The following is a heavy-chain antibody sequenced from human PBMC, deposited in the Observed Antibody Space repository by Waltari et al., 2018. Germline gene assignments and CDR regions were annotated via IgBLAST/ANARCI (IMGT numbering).Heavy chain of an antibody. CDR3: ARVSMVQGNAFDI. CDR2: IYYSGSS. CDR1: GVSISSSSNY. D-gene: IGHD3-10*01. Sequence: QLQLQESGPGLVQPSETLSLTCTFSGVSISSSSNYWVWIRQPPGKGLVWLGSIYYSGSSYYNPPLKSRVTISVDTSKNQFSLKLSSVTAADTAVYYCARVSMVQGNAFDIWGQGTMVTVSS. J-gene: IGHJ3*02. V-gene: IGHV4-39*07.